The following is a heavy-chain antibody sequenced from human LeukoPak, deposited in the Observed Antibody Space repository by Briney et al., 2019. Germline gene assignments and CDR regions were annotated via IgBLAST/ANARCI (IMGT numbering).Heavy chain of an antibody. CDR3: AKPANHNSDSSSWHHYYFDY. J-gene: IGHJ4*02. D-gene: IGHD6-13*01. Sequence: PGGSLRLSCAASGFTFRTYAMSWVRQAPGKGLEWVSAIISSGGSTYYADSVKGRVTTSRDNSKNSLYLQLNSLRVEDTAVYYCAKPANHNSDSSSWHHYYFDYWGQGTLVTFSS. V-gene: IGHV3-23*01. CDR2: IISSGGST. CDR1: GFTFRTYA.